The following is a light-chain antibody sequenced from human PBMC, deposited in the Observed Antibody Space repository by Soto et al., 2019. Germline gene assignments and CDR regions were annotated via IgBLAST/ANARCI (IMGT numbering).Light chain of an antibody. V-gene: IGKV3-11*01. CDR3: QQRIDWHLT. J-gene: IGKJ4*01. CDR1: QSIRTY. Sequence: EIVLTQSPATLSLSPGEVATLSCRASQSIRTYLGWYQQKPGQAPRLLIYDASNRATGIPARFSGSGSVTDFTLTISSLEPDDFAVYYCQQRIDWHLTFVGGTKVESK. CDR2: DAS.